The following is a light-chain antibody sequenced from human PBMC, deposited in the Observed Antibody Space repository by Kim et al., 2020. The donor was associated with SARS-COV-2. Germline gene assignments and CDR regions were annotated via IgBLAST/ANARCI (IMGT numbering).Light chain of an antibody. CDR2: AAS. Sequence: DIQMTQSPSSLSASVGDRVTITCRASQDIANSLNWYQQKPGTVPKVLIYAASTLQSGVPSRFSGSGSGTEFTLTIGSLQTEDVATYYCHNYNRARRTFGAGSKVDIK. CDR1: QDIANS. J-gene: IGKJ4*02. CDR3: HNYNRARRT. V-gene: IGKV1-27*01.